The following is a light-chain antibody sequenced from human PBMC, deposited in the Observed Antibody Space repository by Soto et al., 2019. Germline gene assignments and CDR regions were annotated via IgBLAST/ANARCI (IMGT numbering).Light chain of an antibody. J-gene: IGLJ1*01. CDR1: SSNIGAGYD. Sequence: QSVLTQPPSVSGAPGQRVTISCTGSSSNIGAGYDVHWYLQLPGTAPKLLIYGNTNRPSGVPDRFSGSKSGSSASLAITGLRAEDEADYYCQSHDSSLHASVFGTGTKVTVL. CDR3: QSHDSSLHASV. V-gene: IGLV1-40*01. CDR2: GNT.